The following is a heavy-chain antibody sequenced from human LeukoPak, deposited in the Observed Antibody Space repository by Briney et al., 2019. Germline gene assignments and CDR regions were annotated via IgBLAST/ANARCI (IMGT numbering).Heavy chain of an antibody. CDR3: ASSPYYDFWSGIPGYFDY. CDR1: GGTFSKYG. CDR2: IIPIFGTA. V-gene: IGHV1-69*13. J-gene: IGHJ4*02. D-gene: IGHD3-3*01. Sequence: SVKVSCKASGGTFSKYGISWVRQAPGQGLEWMGGIIPIFGTANYAQKFQGRVTITADESTSTAYMELSSLRSEDTAVYYCASSPYYDFWSGIPGYFDYWGQGTLVTVSS.